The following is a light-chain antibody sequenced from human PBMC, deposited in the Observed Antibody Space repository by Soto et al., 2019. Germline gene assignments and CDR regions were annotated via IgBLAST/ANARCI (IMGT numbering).Light chain of an antibody. J-gene: IGKJ5*01. CDR3: QQYGSSPPIT. Sequence: IVLTQSPGTLSLSPGGRVTLSCRASQSISNNHLAWYQQKPGQAPRLLIHGTSNRATGIPDRFSGSGSGTDFTLTITRLEPEDFAVYYCQQYGSSPPITFGQGTRLEIK. CDR2: GTS. CDR1: QSISNNH. V-gene: IGKV3-20*01.